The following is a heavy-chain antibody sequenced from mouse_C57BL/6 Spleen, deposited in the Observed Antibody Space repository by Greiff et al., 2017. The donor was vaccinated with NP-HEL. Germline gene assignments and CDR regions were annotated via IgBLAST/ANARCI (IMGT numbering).Heavy chain of an antibody. CDR2: IYPGDGDT. CDR3: ARSQTATGYFDV. J-gene: IGHJ1*03. Sequence: QVQLKESGAELVKPGASVKISCKASGYAFSSYWMNWVKQRPGKGLEWIGQIYPGDGDTNYNGKFKGKATLTADKSSSTAYMQLSSLTSEDSAVYFCARSQTATGYFDVWGTGTTVTVSS. V-gene: IGHV1-80*01. CDR1: GYAFSSYW. D-gene: IGHD6-1*02.